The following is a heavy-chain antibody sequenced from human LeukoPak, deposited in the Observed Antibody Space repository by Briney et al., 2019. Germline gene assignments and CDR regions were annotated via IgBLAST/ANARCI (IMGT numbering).Heavy chain of an antibody. D-gene: IGHD6-6*01. V-gene: IGHV4-38-2*01. CDR2: NYHSGST. J-gene: IGHJ6*03. Sequence: SETLSLTCAVSGYSISSGYYWGWIRQPPGKGLEWIGSNYHSGSTYYNPSLKSRVTISVDTSKNQFSLKLSSVTAADTAVYYCAGRSEEYSSSSAYYYYYYMDVWGKGTTVTVSS. CDR3: AGRSEEYSSSSAYYYYYYMDV. CDR1: GYSISSGYY.